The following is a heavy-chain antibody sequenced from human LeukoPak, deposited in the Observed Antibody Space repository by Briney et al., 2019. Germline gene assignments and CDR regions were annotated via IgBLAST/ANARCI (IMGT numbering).Heavy chain of an antibody. Sequence: HEASVKVSCKASGYTFTSYDINWVRQATGQGLEWMGWMNPNSGNTGYAQKFQGRVTMTRNTSISTAYMELSSLRSEDTAVYYCARWGSSSGYYYYYMDVWGKGTTVTVSS. CDR3: ARWGSSSGYYYYYMDV. CDR1: GYTFTSYD. CDR2: MNPNSGNT. V-gene: IGHV1-8*01. J-gene: IGHJ6*03. D-gene: IGHD6-6*01.